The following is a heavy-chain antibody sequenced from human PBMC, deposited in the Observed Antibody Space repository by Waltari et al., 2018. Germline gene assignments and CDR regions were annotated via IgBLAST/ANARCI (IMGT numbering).Heavy chain of an antibody. V-gene: IGHV3-30*18. D-gene: IGHD2-2*01. Sequence: WGGQAPGKGLEGVALISYDGRDKYYADSVKGRFTISRDNSRNTLYLQMNSLRAEDTAVYYCAEDLYCTSTSCQDFWGQGTLVTVSS. CDR3: AEDLYCTSTSCQDF. CDR2: ISYDGRDK. J-gene: IGHJ4*02.